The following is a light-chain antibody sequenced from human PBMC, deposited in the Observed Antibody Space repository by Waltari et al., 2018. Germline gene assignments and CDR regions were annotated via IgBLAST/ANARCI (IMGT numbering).Light chain of an antibody. CDR2: DDR. CDR3: QVWDSSSDHWV. Sequence: SYVLTQPPSVSVAPGQTARITCGGNNIGSKSVHWYQQKPGQAPVLVVYDDRDRPSGISERFSGSNTGNTATLTISRVEAGDEADYYCQVWDSSSDHWVFGGGTKLTVL. J-gene: IGLJ3*02. CDR1: NIGSKS. V-gene: IGLV3-21*02.